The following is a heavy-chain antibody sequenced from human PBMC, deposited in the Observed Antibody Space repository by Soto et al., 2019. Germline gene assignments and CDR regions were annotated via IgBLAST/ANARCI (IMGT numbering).Heavy chain of an antibody. CDR2: ISSSSSYT. Sequence: GGSLRLSCAASGFTFSDYYMRWIRQAPGKGLEWVSYISSSSSYTNYADSVKGRFTISRDNAKNSLYLQMNSLKTEDTAVYYCASIDIVEKFDPWGQGTLVTVSS. V-gene: IGHV3-11*03. D-gene: IGHD1-26*01. J-gene: IGHJ5*02. CDR3: ASIDIVEKFDP. CDR1: GFTFSDYY.